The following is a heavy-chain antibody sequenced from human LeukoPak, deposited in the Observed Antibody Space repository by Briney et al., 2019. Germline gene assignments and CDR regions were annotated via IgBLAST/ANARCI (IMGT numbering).Heavy chain of an antibody. CDR3: AREESLFPITMIVVVTPGGAFDI. CDR1: GYTFTSYD. D-gene: IGHD3-22*01. J-gene: IGHJ3*02. CDR2: MNPNSGNT. Sequence: GASVKVSCKASGYTFTSYDINWVRQATGQGLEWMGWMNPNSGNTGYAQKLQGRVTMTTDTSTSTAYMELRSLRSDDTAVYYCAREESLFPITMIVVVTPGGAFDIWGQGTMVTVSS. V-gene: IGHV1-8*02.